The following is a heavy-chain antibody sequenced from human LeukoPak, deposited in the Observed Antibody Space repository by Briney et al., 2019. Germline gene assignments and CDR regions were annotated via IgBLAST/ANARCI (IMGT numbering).Heavy chain of an antibody. CDR1: GVSINGYY. V-gene: IGHV4-4*09. CDR2: IYSSADTYSHGDT. CDR3: ARDRGFQDDNSRWHAWSDR. Sequence: SETLSLTCTVSGVSINGYYWSWIRQTAGKGLEWIGHIYSSADTYSHGDTNYNPSLQSRVSLVVDASKNQVSLRLTSVTDADTGFYYCARDRGFQDDNSRWHAWSDRWGEGSLVTVSS. D-gene: IGHD6-13*01. J-gene: IGHJ5*02.